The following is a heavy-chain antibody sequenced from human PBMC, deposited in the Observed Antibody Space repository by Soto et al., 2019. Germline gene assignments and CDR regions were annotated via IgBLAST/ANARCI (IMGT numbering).Heavy chain of an antibody. CDR3: ATSSDWSPLLDY. Sequence: SXKVSFKAAQYTXSDFYRNVVRQAPGQRPEWMGWINNGGGTIYAQKFRGRLSMTRDTYITTAYMELSRIRSDDKAFYYCATSSDWSPLLDYWGQGTLVTVSS. J-gene: IGHJ4*02. D-gene: IGHD6-19*01. CDR1: QYTXSDFY. V-gene: IGHV1-2*02. CDR2: INNGGGT.